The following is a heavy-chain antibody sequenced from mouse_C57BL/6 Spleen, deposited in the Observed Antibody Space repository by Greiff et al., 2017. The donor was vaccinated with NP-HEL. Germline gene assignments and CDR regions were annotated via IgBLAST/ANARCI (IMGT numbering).Heavy chain of an antibody. Sequence: QVQLQQPGTELVKPGASVKLSCKASGYTFTSYWMHWVKQRPGQGLEWIGNINPSNGGTNYNEKFKSKATLTVDKSSSTAYMQLSSLPSEDSAVYECARGGLRRGDWYAMEDWGQGTSVTVSS. V-gene: IGHV1-53*01. J-gene: IGHJ4*01. CDR1: GYTFTSYW. CDR3: ARGGLRRGDWYAMED. CDR2: INPSNGGT. D-gene: IGHD2-2*01.